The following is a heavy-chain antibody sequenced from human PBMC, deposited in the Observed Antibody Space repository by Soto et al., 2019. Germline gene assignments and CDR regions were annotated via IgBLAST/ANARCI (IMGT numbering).Heavy chain of an antibody. CDR1: GGSINSSNW. CDR2: IYHSGNT. D-gene: IGHD6-13*01. Sequence: QVQLQESGPGLVKPSGTLSLTCAVSGGSINSSNWWTWVGQPPGKGLEWIGNIYHSGNTNYNPSLKSRLSMSVDKSKNQFCLRLCSGIAADTAIYYCAREGPATIAADLSWFDPWGQETLVTVSS. CDR3: AREGPATIAADLSWFDP. J-gene: IGHJ5*02. V-gene: IGHV4-4*02.